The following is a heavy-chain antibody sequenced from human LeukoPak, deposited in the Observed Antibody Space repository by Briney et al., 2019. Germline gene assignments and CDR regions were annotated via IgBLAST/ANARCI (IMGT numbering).Heavy chain of an antibody. CDR3: ARDDGTY. CDR2: ISSSSSYI. V-gene: IGHV3-21*01. J-gene: IGHJ4*02. CDR1: GFTFSSYS. Sequence: GGSLRLSCAASGFTFSSYSMNWVRQAPGKGLEWVSSISSSSSYIYYADSVKGRFTISRDNAKNSLYLHMSSLRAEDSALYYCARDDGTYWGQGTLVTVSS.